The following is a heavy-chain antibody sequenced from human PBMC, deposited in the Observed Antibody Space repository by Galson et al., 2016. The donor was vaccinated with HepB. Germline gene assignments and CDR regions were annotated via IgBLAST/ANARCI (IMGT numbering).Heavy chain of an antibody. CDR2: INPNSGGT. CDR1: GYSFTGYY. D-gene: IGHD2-15*01. V-gene: IGHV1-2*04. J-gene: IGHJ6*02. CDR3: ARGSCSGGSCYAPAGYYYYYGLDV. Sequence: SVKVSCKASGYSFTGYYMHWVRQAPGQGLEWMGWINPNSGGTNYEQKFQGWVTMTRDTSLGTAYMELSRLRSGDSAVYYCARGSCSGGSCYAPAGYYYYYGLDVWGQGTTATVSS.